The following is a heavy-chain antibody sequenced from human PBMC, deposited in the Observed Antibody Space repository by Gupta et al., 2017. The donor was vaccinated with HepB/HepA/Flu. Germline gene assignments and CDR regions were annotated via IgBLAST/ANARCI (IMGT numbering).Heavy chain of an antibody. CDR2: IYYSGST. V-gene: IGHV4-39*01. Sequence: QLQLQESGPGLVKPSETLSLTCTVSGGSISSSSYYWGWIRQPPGKGLEWIGSIYYSGSTYYNPSLKSRVTISVDTSKNQFSLKLSSVTAADTAVYYCASHSPWNSGMVDVWGKGTTVTVSS. CDR3: ASHSPWNSGMVDV. CDR1: GGSISSSSYY. J-gene: IGHJ6*04. D-gene: IGHD1/OR15-1a*01.